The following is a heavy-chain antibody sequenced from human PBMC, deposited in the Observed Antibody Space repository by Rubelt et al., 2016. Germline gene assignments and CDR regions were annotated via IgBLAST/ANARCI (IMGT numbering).Heavy chain of an antibody. V-gene: IGHV1-69*06. CDR2: IIPIFGTA. Sequence: QVQLVQSGAEVKKPGSSVKVSCKASGGTFSSYAISWVRQAPGQGLEWMGGIIPIFGTANYAQKFQGRVTITADKSTSTAYRGLSSLRSEDTAVYYCASPPYDILTGYDYYYGMDVWGQGTTVTVSS. CDR3: ASPPYDILTGYDYYYGMDV. J-gene: IGHJ6*02. D-gene: IGHD3-9*01. CDR1: GGTFSSYA.